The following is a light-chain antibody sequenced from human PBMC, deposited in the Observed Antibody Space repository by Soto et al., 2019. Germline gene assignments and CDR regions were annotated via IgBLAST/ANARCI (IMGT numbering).Light chain of an antibody. CDR3: QQYSIWRT. V-gene: IGKV3-15*01. Sequence: EIVMTRSPATLSVSPGASATLSCRASQSVSSNLAWYQQKPGQAPRLLIYGASTRATGIPARFSGSGSGTEFTLTISSLQSEDFAVYYCQQYSIWRTFGQGTKVDI. J-gene: IGKJ1*01. CDR1: QSVSSN. CDR2: GAS.